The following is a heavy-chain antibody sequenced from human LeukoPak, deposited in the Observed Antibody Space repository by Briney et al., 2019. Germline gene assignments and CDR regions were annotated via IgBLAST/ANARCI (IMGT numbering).Heavy chain of an antibody. J-gene: IGHJ4*02. D-gene: IGHD3-22*01. CDR3: VRLRRNSDTSGFYYYYDF. CDR2: ISVRSNYI. Sequence: GGSLRLSCAASGYTFSSYSINWVRQAPGKGLEWVSSISVRSNYIYYADSVRGRFRISRDDARDSLNLQMNSLRAEDTAVYYCVRLRRNSDTSGFYYYYDFWGQGTLVTVSS. CDR1: GYTFSSYS. V-gene: IGHV3-21*01.